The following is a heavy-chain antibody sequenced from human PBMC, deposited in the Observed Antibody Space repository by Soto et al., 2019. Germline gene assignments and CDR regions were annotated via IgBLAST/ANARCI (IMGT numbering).Heavy chain of an antibody. V-gene: IGHV1-58*01. J-gene: IGHJ2*01. CDR2: IVVGSGHT. CDR3: ATPDYGDYWYFDL. Sequence: QMQLVQSGPEVKKPGTSVKVSCKASGFPFSSSVVQWVRQGRGQRLEWIGWIVVGSGHTKYAQKFQERVSITRHMSTSTAYMELTSLRSEDTAMYYCATPDYGDYWYFDLWGRGTLVTVSS. D-gene: IGHD4-17*01. CDR1: GFPFSSSV.